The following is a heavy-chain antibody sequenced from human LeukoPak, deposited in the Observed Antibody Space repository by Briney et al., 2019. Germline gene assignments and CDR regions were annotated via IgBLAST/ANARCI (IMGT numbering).Heavy chain of an antibody. CDR2: IDPSGGST. V-gene: IGHV1-46*01. CDR3: ARDLGLRGVTNWFDT. D-gene: IGHD3-10*01. Sequence: PGGSLRLSCAASGFTFSSYGMHWVRQAPGQGLEWMGLIDPSGGSTGYAQKFQGRVTMTRDTSTSTVYMEMSSLRSEDTALYYCARDLGLRGVTNWFDTWGQGTLVTVSS. CDR1: GFTFSSYG. J-gene: IGHJ5*02.